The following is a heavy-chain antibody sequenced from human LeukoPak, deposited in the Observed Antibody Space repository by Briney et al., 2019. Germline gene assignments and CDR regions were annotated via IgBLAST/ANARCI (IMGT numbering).Heavy chain of an antibody. CDR3: ATSQSWLVPYSFDY. V-gene: IGHV4-59*01. Sequence: SETLSLTRTVSGGSISTYYWTRIRQPPGKGLEWIGNVYYSGSTNYNPSLKSRVTISVDTSKNQFSLKLRSVTAADTAVYYYATSQSWLVPYSFDYWGQGTLVTVSS. J-gene: IGHJ4*02. CDR2: VYYSGST. CDR1: GGSISTYY. D-gene: IGHD6-19*01.